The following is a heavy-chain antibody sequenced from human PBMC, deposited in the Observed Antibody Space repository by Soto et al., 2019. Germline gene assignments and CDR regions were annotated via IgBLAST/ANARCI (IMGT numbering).Heavy chain of an antibody. J-gene: IGHJ6*02. Sequence: GGSLRLSCAASGFTFSSYAMSWVRQASGKGLEWVSAISGSGGSTYYADSVKGRFTISRDNAKNSLYLQMNSLRAEDTAVYYCVKERYAQLWLEDYGMDVWGQGTTVTVSS. CDR2: ISGSGGST. CDR3: VKERYAQLWLEDYGMDV. CDR1: GFTFSSYA. V-gene: IGHV3-23*01. D-gene: IGHD5-18*01.